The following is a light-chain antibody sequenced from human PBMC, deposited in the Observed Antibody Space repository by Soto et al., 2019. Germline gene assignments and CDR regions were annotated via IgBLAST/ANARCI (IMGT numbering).Light chain of an antibody. CDR2: AAS. CDR3: QQYYSYPQT. Sequence: AIRMTQSPSSLSASTGDRVTITCRASQGISSYLDWYQQKPGKAPKLLIYAASTLQSGEPSRFSGSGSGTDFTLTISCLQSEDFATYYCQQYYSYPQTFGQGTKVEIK. J-gene: IGKJ1*01. CDR1: QGISSY. V-gene: IGKV1-8*01.